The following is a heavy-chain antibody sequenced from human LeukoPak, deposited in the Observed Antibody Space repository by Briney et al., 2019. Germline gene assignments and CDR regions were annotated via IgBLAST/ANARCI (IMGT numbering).Heavy chain of an antibody. V-gene: IGHV4-39*01. D-gene: IGHD4-17*01. Sequence: SETLSLTCTVSGGSISSSSYYWGWIRQPPGKGLEWMGSIYYSGSTYYNPSLKSRVTISVDTSKNQFSLKLSSVTAADTAVYYCARATVTTYYYYYYYMDVWGKGTTVTVSS. CDR3: ARATVTTYYYYYYYMDV. CDR1: GGSISSSSYY. J-gene: IGHJ6*03. CDR2: IYYSGST.